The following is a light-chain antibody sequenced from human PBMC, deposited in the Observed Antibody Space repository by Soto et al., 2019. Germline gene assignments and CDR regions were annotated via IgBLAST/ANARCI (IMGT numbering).Light chain of an antibody. CDR2: RDS. J-gene: IGLJ1*01. V-gene: IGLV3-9*01. CDR3: QVWDSSTAV. CDR1: NIGSKN. Sequence: SYELTQPLSVSVALGQTARITCEGNNIGSKNVHWYQQKPGQAPVLVIYRDSNRPSGIPERFSGSNSGNTATLTISRAQAGDEADYYCQVWDSSTAVFGTGTKVTVL.